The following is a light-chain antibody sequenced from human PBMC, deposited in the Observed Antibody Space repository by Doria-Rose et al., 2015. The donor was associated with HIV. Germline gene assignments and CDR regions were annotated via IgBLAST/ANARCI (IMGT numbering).Light chain of an antibody. J-gene: IGKJ4*01. CDR2: AAS. CDR3: QQSYSTPLT. CDR1: QSTGSF. Sequence: MTQSPFSLSASVGDRVTITCRASQSTGSFLNWYQQKPGKAPKLLIYAASSLQNVVPSGSSGSGSGTDFTLTISSLQPEDFATYLCQQSYSTPLTFGGGTKVEIK. V-gene: IGKV1-39*01.